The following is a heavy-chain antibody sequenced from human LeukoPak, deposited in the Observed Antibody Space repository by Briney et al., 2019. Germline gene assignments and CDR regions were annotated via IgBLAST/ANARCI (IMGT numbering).Heavy chain of an antibody. CDR1: GFTFSSYA. Sequence: QSGGSLRLSCAASGFTFSSYAMSWVRQAPGKGLQWVSAISYSGTNTFYTDSVKGRFTISRDNSKNTLYLQMNTLKVEDTAMYYCAKDKGGSGTYYFDSWGQGTLLTVSS. V-gene: IGHV3-23*01. CDR3: AKDKGGSGTYYFDS. CDR2: ISYSGTNT. D-gene: IGHD3-10*01. J-gene: IGHJ4*02.